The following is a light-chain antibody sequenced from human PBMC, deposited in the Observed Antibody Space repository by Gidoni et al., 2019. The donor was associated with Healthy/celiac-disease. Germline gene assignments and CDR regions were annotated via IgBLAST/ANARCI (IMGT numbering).Light chain of an antibody. CDR1: QSVSSN. J-gene: IGKJ1*01. Sequence: EIVMTQPPAPLSVSPGERATLSCRASQSVSSNFAWYQQKPGQAPRLLISGASTRATGIPARFIGSGSGTEFPLTISSLQSEDFSVYYCQQYSNWPPWTFGQGTKVEIK. V-gene: IGKV3-15*01. CDR3: QQYSNWPPWT. CDR2: GAS.